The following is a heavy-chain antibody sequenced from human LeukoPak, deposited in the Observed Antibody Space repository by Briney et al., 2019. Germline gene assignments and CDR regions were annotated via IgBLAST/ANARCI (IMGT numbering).Heavy chain of an antibody. CDR2: IYPGDSST. J-gene: IGHJ3*02. D-gene: IGHD3-22*01. V-gene: IGHV5-51*01. CDR3: ARQNVYYDSSGYYRTDDAFDI. CDR1: GYSFTSYW. Sequence: PGESLKISCKGSGYSFTSYWIGWVRQMPGKGLEWMGIIYPGDSSTRYSPSFQGQVTISADKPISTAYLQWSSLKASDTAIYYCARQNVYYDSSGYYRTDDAFDIWGQGTMVTVSS.